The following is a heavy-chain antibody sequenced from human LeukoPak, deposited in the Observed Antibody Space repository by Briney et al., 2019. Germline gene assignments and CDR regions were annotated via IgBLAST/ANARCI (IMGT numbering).Heavy chain of an antibody. CDR2: INHSGST. J-gene: IGHJ5*02. D-gene: IGHD4-17*01. V-gene: IGHV4-34*01. CDR1: GGSFSGYY. CDR3: ARDGVTRWFDP. Sequence: PSETLSLTCAVYGGSFSGYYWSWIRQPPGKGLEWIGEINHSGSTNYNPSLKSRVTISVDTSKNQFSLKLSSVTAADTAVYYCARDGVTRWFDPWGQGTLVTVSS.